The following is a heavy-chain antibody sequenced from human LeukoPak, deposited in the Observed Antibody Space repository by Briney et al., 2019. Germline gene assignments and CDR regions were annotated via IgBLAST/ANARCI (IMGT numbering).Heavy chain of an antibody. CDR3: ARYERNYYDSSGYAGIIDY. V-gene: IGHV4-34*01. Sequence: SETLSLTCAVYGGSFSGYYWSWIHQPPGRGLEWIGEINHSGSTNYNPSLKSRVTISVDTSKNQFSLKLSSVTAADTAVYYCARYERNYYDSSGYAGIIDYWGQGTLVTVSS. CDR2: INHSGST. CDR1: GGSFSGYY. D-gene: IGHD3-22*01. J-gene: IGHJ4*02.